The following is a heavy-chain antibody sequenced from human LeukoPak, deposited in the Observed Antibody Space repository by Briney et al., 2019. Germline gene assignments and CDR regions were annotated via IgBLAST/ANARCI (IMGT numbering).Heavy chain of an antibody. V-gene: IGHV4-4*07. D-gene: IGHD6-13*01. CDR1: GGSISSYY. Sequence: SETLSLTCTVSGGSISSYYWSWIWQPAGKGLEWIGRIYTSGSTNYNPSLKSRFTMSVDTSKNQFSLKLSSVTAADTAVYYCARGAIAAAHWYFDLWGRGTLVTVSS. CDR2: IYTSGST. CDR3: ARGAIAAAHWYFDL. J-gene: IGHJ2*01.